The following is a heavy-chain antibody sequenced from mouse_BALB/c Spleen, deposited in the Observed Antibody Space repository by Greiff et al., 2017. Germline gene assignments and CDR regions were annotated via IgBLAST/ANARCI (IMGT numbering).Heavy chain of an antibody. CDR1: GFSLTGYG. D-gene: IGHD2-14*01. V-gene: IGHV2-6-7*01. CDR3: ARDRDRYDGSWFAY. J-gene: IGHJ3*01. Sequence: QVQLKESGPGLVAPSQSLSITCTVSGFSLTGYGVNWVRQPPGKGLEWLGMIWGDGSTDYNSALKSRLSISKDNSKSQVFLKMNSLQTDDTARYYCARDRDRYDGSWFAYWGQGTLVTVSA. CDR2: IWGDGST.